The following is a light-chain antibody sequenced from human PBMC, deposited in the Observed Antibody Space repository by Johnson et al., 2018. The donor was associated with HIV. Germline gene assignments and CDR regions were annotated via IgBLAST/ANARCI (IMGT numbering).Light chain of an antibody. CDR1: SSNIGNNY. J-gene: IGLJ1*01. V-gene: IGLV1-51*02. Sequence: QSMLTQPPSVSAAPGQKVTISCSVSSSNIGNNYVSWYQQLPGTAPKLLIYKNNERPSGIPDRFSGSTSGTSATLGITGLPTGDEADYYCGTWDTSLSAGGVFGTGTKVTVL. CDR3: GTWDTSLSAGGV. CDR2: KNN.